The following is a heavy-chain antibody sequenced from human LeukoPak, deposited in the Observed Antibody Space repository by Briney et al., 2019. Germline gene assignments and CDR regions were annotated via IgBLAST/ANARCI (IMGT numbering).Heavy chain of an antibody. D-gene: IGHD6-6*01. CDR2: INSDGSST. V-gene: IGHV3-74*01. CDR1: GFTFSDYY. Sequence: GGSLRLSCAASGFTFSDYYMSWIRQAPGKGLVWVSRINSDGSSTSYADSVKGRFTISRDNAKNTLYLQMNSLRAEDTAVYYCARPYSSSSSGPSWGQGTLVTVSS. CDR3: ARPYSSSSSGPS. J-gene: IGHJ4*02.